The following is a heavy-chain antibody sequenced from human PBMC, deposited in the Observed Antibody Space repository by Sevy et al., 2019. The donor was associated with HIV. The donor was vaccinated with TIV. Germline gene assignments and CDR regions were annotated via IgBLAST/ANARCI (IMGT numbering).Heavy chain of an antibody. V-gene: IGHV3-30*18. Sequence: GESLKISCAAPGFTFSSYGMHWVRQAPGKGLEWVAVISYDGSNKYYAASVKGRFTISRDNSKNTLYLQMNSLRAEDTAVYYCAKDLVTAYNWFDPWGQGTLVTVSS. D-gene: IGHD2-21*02. CDR2: ISYDGSNK. J-gene: IGHJ5*02. CDR1: GFTFSSYG. CDR3: AKDLVTAYNWFDP.